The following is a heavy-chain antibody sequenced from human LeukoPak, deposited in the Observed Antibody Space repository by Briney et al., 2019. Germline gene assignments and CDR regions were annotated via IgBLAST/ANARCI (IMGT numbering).Heavy chain of an antibody. Sequence: SETLSLTCAVYGGSLSGYYWSWIGRPRGKGLEWIGEINHSGSTNYNPSLKSRVTISVGTSKNQFSLKLSSVTAADTAVYYCARGPIVVVVAATANWFDPWGQGTLVTVSS. CDR2: INHSGST. V-gene: IGHV4-34*01. CDR3: ARGPIVVVVAATANWFDP. CDR1: GGSLSGYY. J-gene: IGHJ5*02. D-gene: IGHD2-15*01.